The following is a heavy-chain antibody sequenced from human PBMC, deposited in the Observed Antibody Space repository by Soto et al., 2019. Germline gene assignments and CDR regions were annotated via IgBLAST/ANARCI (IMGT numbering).Heavy chain of an antibody. V-gene: IGHV4-4*07. Sequence: PSETLSLTCTVSGASISSYFWSWIRQPAGKGPEWIGRIYTSGSTNYNPSLKSRVTMSVDTSKNQFSLKLSSVTAADTAVYYCARDYPYSGYALDAFDIWGQGTMVTVSS. J-gene: IGHJ3*02. CDR2: IYTSGST. CDR1: GASISSYF. D-gene: IGHD5-12*01. CDR3: ARDYPYSGYALDAFDI.